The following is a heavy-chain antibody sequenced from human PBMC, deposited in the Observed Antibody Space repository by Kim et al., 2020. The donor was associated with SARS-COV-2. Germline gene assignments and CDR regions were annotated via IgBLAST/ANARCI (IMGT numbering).Heavy chain of an antibody. Sequence: PSIKSRVTRSVDTSKNQVSLKLSSVTAADTAVYYCARRVRYYGSGSRFDYWGQGTLVTVSS. CDR3: ARRVRYYGSGSRFDY. J-gene: IGHJ4*02. D-gene: IGHD3-10*01. V-gene: IGHV4-34*01.